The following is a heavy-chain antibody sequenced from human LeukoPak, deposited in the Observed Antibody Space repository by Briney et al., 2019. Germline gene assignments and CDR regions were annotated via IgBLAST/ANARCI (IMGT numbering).Heavy chain of an antibody. CDR3: ARVNLCSSSSWYFDY. V-gene: IGHV4-34*01. J-gene: IGHJ4*02. D-gene: IGHD6-6*01. Sequence: PSETLSLTCAVYGGSFSGYYWSWIRQPPGKGLEWIGEINHSGSTNYNPSLKSRVTISVDTSKNQFSLKLSSVTAADTAVYYCARVNLCSSSSWYFDYWGQGTLVTVSS. CDR1: GGSFSGYY. CDR2: INHSGST.